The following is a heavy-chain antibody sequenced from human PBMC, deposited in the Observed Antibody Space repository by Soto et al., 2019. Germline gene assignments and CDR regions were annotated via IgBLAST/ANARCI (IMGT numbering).Heavy chain of an antibody. V-gene: IGHV4-59*08. CDR2: IYYSGST. Sequence: QVQLQESGPGLVKPSETLSLTCTVSGGSISSYYWSWIRQPPGKGLEWIGYIYYSGSTNYNPSLKSRVTISVDTSKNQFSLKLSSVTAADTAVYYCARHRSGYYLFYFDYWGQGTLVTVSS. CDR3: ARHRSGYYLFYFDY. J-gene: IGHJ4*02. D-gene: IGHD5-12*01. CDR1: GGSISSYY.